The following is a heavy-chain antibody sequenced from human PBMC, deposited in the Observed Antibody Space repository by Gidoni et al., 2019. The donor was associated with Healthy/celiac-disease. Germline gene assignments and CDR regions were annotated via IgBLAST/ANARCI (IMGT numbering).Heavy chain of an antibody. J-gene: IGHJ4*02. CDR1: GFTFSSYD. CDR2: IGSAGDT. CDR3: ARGGIAVAGTVPFDY. D-gene: IGHD6-19*01. V-gene: IGHV3-13*01. Sequence: EVQRVESGGGLVQPGGSLRLPCAASGFTFSSYDMRWVRQATGKGREWVSAIGSAGDTYYPGSVKGRFTISRENAKNSLYLQMNSLRAGDTAVYYCARGGIAVAGTVPFDYWGQGTLVTVSS.